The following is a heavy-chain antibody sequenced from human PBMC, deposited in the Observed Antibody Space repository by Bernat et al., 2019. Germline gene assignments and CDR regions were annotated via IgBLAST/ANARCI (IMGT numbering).Heavy chain of an antibody. V-gene: IGHV3-53*02. D-gene: IGHD6-19*01. Sequence: EVQLVETGGGLIQPGGSLILSCVASGFTVSSNYMTWFRQAPGKGLGWVSLIYSGGSTYYADSVKSRFTMSRDNSVNTVFLQMNSLRAEDTAVYFCARSTNGWYPFYYCMDVWGKGTTVTVSS. CDR3: ARSTNGWYPFYYCMDV. CDR1: GFTVSSNY. CDR2: IYSGGST. J-gene: IGHJ6*03.